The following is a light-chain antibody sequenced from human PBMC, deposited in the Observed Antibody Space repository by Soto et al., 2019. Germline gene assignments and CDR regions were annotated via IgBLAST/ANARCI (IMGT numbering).Light chain of an antibody. CDR3: QQCHMFWT. Sequence: EIVCRNSPGTLSLSPGERATLSCRARQIVSSNHSAWYQQTPGQAPRLLSGDASTVESGVPPRFTGRGSGTEFTLSIINLQPDDVATYYCQQCHMFWTFCHGSKVDI. CDR2: DAS. J-gene: IGKJ1*01. V-gene: IGKV3-20*01. CDR1: QIVSSNH.